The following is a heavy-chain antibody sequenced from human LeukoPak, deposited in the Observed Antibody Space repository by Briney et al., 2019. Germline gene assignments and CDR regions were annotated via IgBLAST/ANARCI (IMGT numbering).Heavy chain of an antibody. CDR2: ISGSGGST. Sequence: PGGSLTLSCAASGFTFSSYARSWLRQAPGKGLEWVSAISGSGGSTYYADSVKGRFTISRDNSKNTLYLQMNSLRAEDTAVYYCAKGASHYFAYWGQGTLVTVSS. CDR3: AKGASHYFAY. CDR1: GFTFSSYA. J-gene: IGHJ4*02. V-gene: IGHV3-23*01.